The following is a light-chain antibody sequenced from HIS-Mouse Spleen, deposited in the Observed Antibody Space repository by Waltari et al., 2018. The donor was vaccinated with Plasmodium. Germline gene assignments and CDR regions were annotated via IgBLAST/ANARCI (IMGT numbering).Light chain of an antibody. J-gene: IGLJ3*02. CDR2: EGS. V-gene: IGLV2-23*01. Sequence: QSALTQPASVSGSPGQSITISCTGTSSDVGSYNLVSWYQQHPGKAPKRRIYEGSKRPSGVSNRFSGSKSGNTASLTSSGLQAEDEADYYCCSYAGSSTWVFGGGTKLTVL. CDR1: SSDVGSYNL. CDR3: CSYAGSSTWV.